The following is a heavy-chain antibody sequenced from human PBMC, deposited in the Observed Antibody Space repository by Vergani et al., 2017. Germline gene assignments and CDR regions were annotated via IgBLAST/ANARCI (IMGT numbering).Heavy chain of an antibody. D-gene: IGHD2-15*01. CDR1: GGSISSSSYY. V-gene: IGHV4-39*01. CDR3: ARQNGGRGVVAATIDY. CDR2: IYYSGST. Sequence: QLQLQESGPGLVKPSETLSLTCTVSGGSISSSSYYWGWIRQPPGKGLEWVGSIYYSGSTYYNPSLTSRVTISVDTSKNQFSLTLSSVTAADTAVYYCARQNGGRGVVAATIDYWGQGTLVTVSS. J-gene: IGHJ4*02.